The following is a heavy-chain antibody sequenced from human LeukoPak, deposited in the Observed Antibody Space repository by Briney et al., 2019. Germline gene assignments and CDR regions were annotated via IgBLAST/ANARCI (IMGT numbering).Heavy chain of an antibody. J-gene: IGHJ4*01. V-gene: IGHV1-69*05. CDR1: GGTFSSYA. CDR2: IIPIFGAA. D-gene: IGHD2-2*01. Sequence: ASVKVSCXASGGTFSSYAISWVRQAPGQGLEWMGRIIPIFGAANYAQKFQGGVTITTDESTSTAYMELSSLRSEDTAVYYCARSREYCSSTSCSDKFDYWGHGTLVTVSS. CDR3: ARSREYCSSTSCSDKFDY.